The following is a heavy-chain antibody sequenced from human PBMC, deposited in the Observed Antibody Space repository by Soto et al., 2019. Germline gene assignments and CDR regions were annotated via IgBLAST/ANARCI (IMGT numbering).Heavy chain of an antibody. Sequence: GSLRLSCAASGFTFSSYWMHWVRQAPGKGLVWVSRINSDGSSTSYADSVKGRFTISRDNAKNTLYLQMNSLRAEDTAVYYCASRGSSSGWYNYPFYYGMDVWGQGTTVTVSS. V-gene: IGHV3-74*01. CDR3: ASRGSSSGWYNYPFYYGMDV. CDR1: GFTFSSYW. D-gene: IGHD6-19*01. J-gene: IGHJ6*02. CDR2: INSDGSST.